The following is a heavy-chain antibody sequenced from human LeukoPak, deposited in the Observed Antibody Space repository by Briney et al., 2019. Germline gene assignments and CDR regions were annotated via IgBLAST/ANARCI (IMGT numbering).Heavy chain of an antibody. D-gene: IGHD3-22*01. V-gene: IGHV3-23*01. CDR1: GFTFSSYA. CDR2: ISGSGGST. Sequence: GGSLRLSCAASGFTFSSYAMSWVRQAPGKGLEWVSAISGSGGSTYYADSVKGRFTISRDNSKNTLYLQMNSLRAEDTAVCYCAKDLVVEYYDSSGYYSDSDYWGQGTLVTVSS. CDR3: AKDLVVEYYDSSGYYSDSDY. J-gene: IGHJ4*02.